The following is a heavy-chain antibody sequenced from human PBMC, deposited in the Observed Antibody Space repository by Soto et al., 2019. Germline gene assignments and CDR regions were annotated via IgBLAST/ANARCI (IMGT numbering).Heavy chain of an antibody. CDR3: ARDGRYCSGTACYAVRGAFDI. V-gene: IGHV3-7*01. Sequence: EVQLAESGGGLVQPGGSLRLSCAASGFTFSSYWMSWVRQAPGKGLEWVADIKQDGNEKCYVGSVKGRFTISRDNAKNSLYLQMNSLRAEDTAVYYCARDGRYCSGTACYAVRGAFDIWGQGTMVTVSS. D-gene: IGHD2-2*01. CDR1: GFTFSSYW. CDR2: IKQDGNEK. J-gene: IGHJ3*02.